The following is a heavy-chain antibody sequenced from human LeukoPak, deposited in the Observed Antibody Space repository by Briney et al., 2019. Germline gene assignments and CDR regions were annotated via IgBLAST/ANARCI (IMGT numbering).Heavy chain of an antibody. CDR2: FDPEDGET. D-gene: IGHD5-24*01. J-gene: IGHJ4*02. CDR1: GYTLTELS. Sequence: ASVKVSCKVSGYTLTELSMHWVRQAPGKGLEWMGGFDPEDGETIYAQKFQGRVTITADESTSTAYMELSSLRSEDTAVYYCARDNGYNGPQHFDYWGQGTLVTVSS. CDR3: ARDNGYNGPQHFDY. V-gene: IGHV1-24*01.